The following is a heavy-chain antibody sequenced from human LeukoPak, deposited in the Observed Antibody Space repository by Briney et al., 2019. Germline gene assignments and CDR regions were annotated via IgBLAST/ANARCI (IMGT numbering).Heavy chain of an antibody. Sequence: SETLSLTCTVPGGSISSGGYYWSWIRQHPGKGLEWIGYIYYSGSTYYNPSLKSRVTISVDTSKNQFSLKLSSVTAADTAVYYCAGHHPRNTVDFWGQGTLVTVSS. CDR3: AGHHPRNTVDF. CDR2: IYYSGST. D-gene: IGHD2-8*02. CDR1: GGSISSGGYY. J-gene: IGHJ4*02. V-gene: IGHV4-31*03.